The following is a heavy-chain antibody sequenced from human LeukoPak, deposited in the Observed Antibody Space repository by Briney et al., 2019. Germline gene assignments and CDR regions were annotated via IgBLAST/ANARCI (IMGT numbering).Heavy chain of an antibody. Sequence: PGGSLRLSCAASGFTVSSNHMSWVRQAPGKGLEWVSVIYSGGGTYYADAVKGRFTISRDNSKNTLYLQMNSLRAGDTAVYYCARDHYVDAFGIWGQGTMVTVSS. CDR3: ARDHYVDAFGI. V-gene: IGHV3-66*01. J-gene: IGHJ3*02. CDR2: IYSGGGT. D-gene: IGHD3-16*01. CDR1: GFTVSSNH.